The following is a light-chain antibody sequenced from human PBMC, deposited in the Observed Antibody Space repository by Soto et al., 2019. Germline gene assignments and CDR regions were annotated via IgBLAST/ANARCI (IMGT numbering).Light chain of an antibody. V-gene: IGLV1-40*01. CDR1: SSNIGAGYE. J-gene: IGLJ1*01. CDR3: QSYDSSLRGYV. CDR2: ENN. Sequence: QSALTQPPSVSEAPGQRVTISCTGSSSNIGAGYEAHWYQQVPGTAPKLLIYENNNRPSGVPDRFSGSKSGTSASLAITGLQAEDEAEYYCQSYDSSLRGYVFGTGTNSPS.